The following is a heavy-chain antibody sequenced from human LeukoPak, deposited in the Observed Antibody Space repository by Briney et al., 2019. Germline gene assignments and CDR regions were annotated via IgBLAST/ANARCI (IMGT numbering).Heavy chain of an antibody. CDR3: VKDFGRIRGTPDS. V-gene: IGHV3-64D*06. CDR2: ISGSGNGFSI. J-gene: IGHJ4*02. CDR1: GFVFTIYT. Sequence: GGSLSLSCSASGFVFTIYTMYWVRQAPGKGPEYVSTISGSGNGFSIYYADSVKGRFTISRDDSKSILYLQMNGLRSEDTAVYYCVKDFGRIRGTPDSWGQGTLVTVSS. D-gene: IGHD1-26*01.